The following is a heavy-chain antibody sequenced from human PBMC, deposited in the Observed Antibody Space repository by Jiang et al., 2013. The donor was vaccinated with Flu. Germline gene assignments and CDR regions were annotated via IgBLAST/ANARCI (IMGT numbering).Heavy chain of an antibody. Sequence: FSSYAISWVRQAPGQGLEWMGGIIPIFGTANYAQKFQGRVTITADESTSTAYMELSSLRSEDTAVYYCASQLPVTTSGAFDIWGQGTMVTVSS. D-gene: IGHD4-17*01. CDR2: IIPIFGTA. V-gene: IGHV1-69*01. CDR1: FSSYA. CDR3: ASQLPVTTSGAFDI. J-gene: IGHJ3*02.